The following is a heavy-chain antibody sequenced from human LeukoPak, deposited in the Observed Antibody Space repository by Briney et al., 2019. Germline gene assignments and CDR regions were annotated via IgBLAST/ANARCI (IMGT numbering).Heavy chain of an antibody. CDR2: INSDASST. J-gene: IGHJ6*02. Sequence: GGSLRLSCAASGFTFSSYWMHWVRQAPGEGLVWVSRINSDASSTSYADSVKGQFTISRDNAKTTMYLQMNRLRAEYTDVYYSARAEYYDFWSGYYPRDDVWGQGTTVTVSS. D-gene: IGHD3-3*01. CDR1: GFTFSSYW. CDR3: ARAEYYDFWSGYYPRDDV. V-gene: IGHV3-74*01.